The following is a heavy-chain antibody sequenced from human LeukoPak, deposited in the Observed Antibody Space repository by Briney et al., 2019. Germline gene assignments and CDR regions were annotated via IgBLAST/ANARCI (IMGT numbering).Heavy chain of an antibody. J-gene: IGHJ4*02. CDR3: ARRRGCWYFDY. CDR2: ISSNGGDT. D-gene: IGHD6-13*01. Sequence: GGSLRLSCAASGFTFSSFAMSWVRQAPGKGLECVSSISSNGGDTYYANSVKGRFTISRDNSKNTLYLQMGSLRAEDTAVYYCARRRGCWYFDYWGQGTLVTVSS. V-gene: IGHV3-64*01. CDR1: GFTFSSFA.